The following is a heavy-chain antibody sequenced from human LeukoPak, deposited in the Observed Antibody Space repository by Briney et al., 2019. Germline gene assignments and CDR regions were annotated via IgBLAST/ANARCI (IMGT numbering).Heavy chain of an antibody. D-gene: IGHD3-10*01. CDR3: STLWYGA. CDR2: IKSKTDGGTS. J-gene: IGHJ5*02. Sequence: GGSLRLSCAASGLTFTNAWMYWVRQAPGKGLEWVGRIKSKTDGGTSDYAAPVTGRLTISRDDSKSTLYLEMNSLKTEDTGVYYCSTLWYGAWGQGTLVTVSS. V-gene: IGHV3-15*01. CDR1: GLTFTNAW.